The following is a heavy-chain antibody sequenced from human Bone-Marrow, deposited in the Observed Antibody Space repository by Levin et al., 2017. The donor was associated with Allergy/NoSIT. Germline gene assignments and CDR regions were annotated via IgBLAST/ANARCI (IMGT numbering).Heavy chain of an antibody. CDR3: ARVAWPRDIVVVPAGDY. V-gene: IGHV3-48*01. CDR2: ISSSSSTI. D-gene: IGHD2-2*01. J-gene: IGHJ4*02. CDR1: GFTFSSYS. Sequence: GGSLRLSCAASGFTFSSYSMNWVRQAPGKGLEWVSYISSSSSTIYYADSVKGRFTISRDNAKNSLYLQMNSLRAEDTAVYYCARVAWPRDIVVVPAGDYWGQGTLVTVSS.